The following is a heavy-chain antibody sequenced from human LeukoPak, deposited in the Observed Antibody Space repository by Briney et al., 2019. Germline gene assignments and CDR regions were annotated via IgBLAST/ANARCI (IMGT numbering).Heavy chain of an antibody. CDR2: IYYSGST. CDR1: GGSISSYY. V-gene: IGHV4-59*12. J-gene: IGHJ2*01. D-gene: IGHD6-13*01. Sequence: SETLSLTCTVSGGSISSYYWSWIRQPPGKGLEWIGYIYYSGSTNYNPSLKSRVTISVDTSKNQFSLKLSSVTAADTAVYYCARDSGYSSSWAPSYWYFDLWGRGTLVTVSS. CDR3: ARDSGYSSSWAPSYWYFDL.